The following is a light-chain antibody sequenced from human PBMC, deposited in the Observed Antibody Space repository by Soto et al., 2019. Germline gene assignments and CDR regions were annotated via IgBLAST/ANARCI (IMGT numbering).Light chain of an antibody. CDR1: SGHSSYA. V-gene: IGLV4-69*01. CDR3: QTWGTGTWV. CDR2: LNSDGSH. J-gene: IGLJ3*02. Sequence: QSVLTQSPSASASLGASVKLTCTLSSGHSSYAIAWHQQQPEKSPRYLMKLNSDGSHSKGDGIPDRFSGSSSGAERYLTISSLQSEDEADYYCQTWGTGTWVFGGGTKLTVL.